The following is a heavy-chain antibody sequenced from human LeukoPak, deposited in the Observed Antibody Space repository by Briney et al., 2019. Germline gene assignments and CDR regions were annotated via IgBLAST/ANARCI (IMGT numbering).Heavy chain of an antibody. CDR3: ARAAMNLDGYNWWYFDY. Sequence: EASVKVSCKASGYTFTAYYMHWVRQAPGQGLEWMGWINPNSGGTNYAQKFQGRVTMTRDTSISTAYMELSRLRSDDTAVYYCARAAMNLDGYNWWYFDYWGQGTLVTVSS. J-gene: IGHJ4*02. V-gene: IGHV1-2*02. D-gene: IGHD5-24*01. CDR2: INPNSGGT. CDR1: GYTFTAYY.